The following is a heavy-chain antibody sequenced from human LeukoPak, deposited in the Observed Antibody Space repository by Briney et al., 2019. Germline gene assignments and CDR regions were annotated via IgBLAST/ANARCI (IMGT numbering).Heavy chain of an antibody. J-gene: IGHJ4*02. CDR3: ARAPYCGGDCYPHYFDY. Sequence: ASVKVSCKASGGTFSSYAISWVRQAPGQGLEWMGGIIPIFGTANYAQKFQGRVTTTTDESTSTAYMELSSLRSEDTAVYYCARAPYCGGDCYPHYFDYWGQGTLVTVSS. D-gene: IGHD2-21*02. CDR2: IIPIFGTA. V-gene: IGHV1-69*05. CDR1: GGTFSSYA.